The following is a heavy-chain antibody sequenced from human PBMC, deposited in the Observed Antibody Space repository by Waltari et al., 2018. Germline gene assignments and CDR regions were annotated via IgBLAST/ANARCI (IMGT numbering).Heavy chain of an antibody. Sequence: QVQLVQSGAEVKKPGASVQVSCKASGYTFTSYGISWVRQAPGQGLEWMGWISAYNGNTNEAQKLQGRVTMTTDTSTSTAYMELRSLRSDDTAVYYCARSVGPWGIVGATDWFDPWGQGTLVTVSS. CDR3: ARSVGPWGIVGATDWFDP. D-gene: IGHD1-26*01. V-gene: IGHV1-18*01. CDR2: ISAYNGNT. CDR1: GYTFTSYG. J-gene: IGHJ5*02.